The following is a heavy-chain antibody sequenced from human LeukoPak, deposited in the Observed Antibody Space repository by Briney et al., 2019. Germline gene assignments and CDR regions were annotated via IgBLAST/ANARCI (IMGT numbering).Heavy chain of an antibody. CDR3: AREALAAADPVYYFDY. J-gene: IGHJ4*02. V-gene: IGHV1-46*01. D-gene: IGHD6-13*01. Sequence: ASVKVSCKASGYTFISYGINWVRQAPGQGLEWMGIINPSGGSTSYAQKFQGRVTMTRDTSTSTVYMELSSLRSEDTAVYYCAREALAAADPVYYFDYWGQGTLVTVSS. CDR1: GYTFISYG. CDR2: INPSGGST.